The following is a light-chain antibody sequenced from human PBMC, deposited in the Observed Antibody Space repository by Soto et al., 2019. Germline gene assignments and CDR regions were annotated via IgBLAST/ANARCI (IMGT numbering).Light chain of an antibody. CDR1: QSISSSY. CDR2: GAS. Sequence: ELVLTQSPGTLSLSPGERATLSCRTSQSISSSYLAWYQQKHGQAPRLLIYGASSRATGIPDRFSGSGSGTDFTLTISRLEPEDFAVYYCQRYGSSLWTFGQGTKVEIK. CDR3: QRYGSSLWT. V-gene: IGKV3-20*01. J-gene: IGKJ1*01.